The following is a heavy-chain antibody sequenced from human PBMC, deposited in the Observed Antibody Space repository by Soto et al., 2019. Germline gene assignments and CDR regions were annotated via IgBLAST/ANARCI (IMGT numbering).Heavy chain of an antibody. CDR3: ARVRTYYDFWSGYYKYYYYGMDV. Sequence: SETLSLTCAVYGGSFSGYYWSWIGHPPGKGLAWIGEINHSGSTNYNPSLKSRVTISVDTSKNQFSLKLSSVTAADTAVYYCARVRTYYDFWSGYYKYYYYGMDVWGQGTTVTVAS. CDR2: INHSGST. J-gene: IGHJ6*02. D-gene: IGHD3-3*01. V-gene: IGHV4-34*01. CDR1: GGSFSGYY.